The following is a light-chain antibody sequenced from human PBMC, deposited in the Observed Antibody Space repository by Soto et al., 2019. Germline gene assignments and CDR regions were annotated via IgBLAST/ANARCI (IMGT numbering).Light chain of an antibody. CDR2: GAS. V-gene: IGKV3-20*01. CDR1: QSVSSNY. CDR3: QQYDTSTRT. J-gene: IGKJ1*01. Sequence: EIVLTQSPGTLSLSPGERATLSCRASQSVSSNYLAWYQQKRGQAPRLLIYGASSRATGIPTRFSGSGSGTDFTLTFIRLEPKEFAVYYFQQYDTSTRTFGQGTKVEI.